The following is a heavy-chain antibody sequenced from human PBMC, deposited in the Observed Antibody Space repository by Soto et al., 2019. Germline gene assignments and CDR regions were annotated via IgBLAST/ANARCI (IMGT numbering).Heavy chain of an antibody. CDR2: ISGGGDTT. V-gene: IGHV3-23*01. J-gene: IGHJ4*02. Sequence: EVQLLESGGGLVQPGGSLRLSCAASGFTFNNYAMTWVRQAPGKGLEWVSAISGGGDTTSYADSVKGRFTVSRDGSKNTLCRQMRSLRAEDTALYYCAKGRGGSGSLTPRVDCWGQGTLVTVSS. CDR1: GFTFNNYA. D-gene: IGHD3-10*01. CDR3: AKGRGGSGSLTPRVDC.